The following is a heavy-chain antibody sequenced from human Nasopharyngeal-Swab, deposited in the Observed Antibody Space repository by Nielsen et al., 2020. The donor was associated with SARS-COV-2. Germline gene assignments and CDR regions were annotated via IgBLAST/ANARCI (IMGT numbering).Heavy chain of an antibody. CDR3: AKDSLEYSSSSTDY. J-gene: IGHJ4*02. CDR1: GFIFSSYG. CDR2: IRYDGSNK. V-gene: IGHV3-30*02. Sequence: GESLKISCAASGFIFSSYGMHWVRQAPGKGPEWVAFIRYDGSNKYYADSVKGRFTISRDNSKNTLYLQMNSLRAEDTAVYYCAKDSLEYSSSSTDYWGQGTLVTVSS. D-gene: IGHD6-6*01.